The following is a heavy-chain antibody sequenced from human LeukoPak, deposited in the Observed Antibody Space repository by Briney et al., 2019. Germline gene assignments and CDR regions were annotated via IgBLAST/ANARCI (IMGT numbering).Heavy chain of an antibody. CDR1: GGTFSSYA. V-gene: IGHV1-69*04. CDR3: ASGKPMASFDY. J-gene: IGHJ4*02. CDR2: IIPMLGIA. Sequence: SVKVSCKASGGTFSSYAISWVRQAPGQGVEWMGRIIPMLGIAKYAQKFQPRVTITADKSTSTAYMELSSLRSEDTAVYYCASGKPMASFDYWGQGTLVTVSS. D-gene: IGHD3-10*01.